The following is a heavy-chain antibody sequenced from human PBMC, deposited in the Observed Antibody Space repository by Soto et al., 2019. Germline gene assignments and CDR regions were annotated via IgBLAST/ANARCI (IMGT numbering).Heavy chain of an antibody. V-gene: IGHV4-59*11. J-gene: IGHJ4*02. CDR1: GGSISGHY. CDR3: ARVGSSGWSPDY. CDR2: IFYSGSTTY. D-gene: IGHD6-19*01. Sequence: SETLSLTCTVSGGSISGHYWIWIRQPPGEEMEWIGYIFYSGSTTYNNNPSLKSRVTISVDTSKNQFSLRLSSVTAADTAVYYCARVGSSGWSPDYWGQGTLVTVAS.